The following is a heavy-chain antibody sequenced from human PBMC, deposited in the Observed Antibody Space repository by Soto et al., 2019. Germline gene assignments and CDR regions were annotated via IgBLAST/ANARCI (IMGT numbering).Heavy chain of an antibody. V-gene: IGHV1-3*01. CDR3: ARLGIAVAPEGWFDP. D-gene: IGHD6-19*01. Sequence: ASVKVSCKASGYTFTSYAMHWVRQAPGQRLEWMGWINAGNGNTKYSQKFQGRVTITRDTSASTAYMELSSLRSEDTAVYYCARLGIAVAPEGWFDPWGQGTLVTVSS. CDR2: INAGNGNT. J-gene: IGHJ5*02. CDR1: GYTFTSYA.